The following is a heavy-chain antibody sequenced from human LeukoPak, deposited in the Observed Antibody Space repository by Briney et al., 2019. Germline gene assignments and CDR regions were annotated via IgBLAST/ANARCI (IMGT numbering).Heavy chain of an antibody. J-gene: IGHJ4*02. D-gene: IGHD6-6*01. CDR3: ARLISTSSSRFSDY. Sequence: GGSLRLSCAASGFTFSSYAMSWVGQAPGKGLKGVSAISISGEHTYYADSVKGRFTISRDTSRNTLYLQMHSLRAEDTAVYYCARLISTSSSRFSDYWGQGTLVTVSS. CDR1: GFTFSSYA. V-gene: IGHV3-23*01. CDR2: ISISGEHT.